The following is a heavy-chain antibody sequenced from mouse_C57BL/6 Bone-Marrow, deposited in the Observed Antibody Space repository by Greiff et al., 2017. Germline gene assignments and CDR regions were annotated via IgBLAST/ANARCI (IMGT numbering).Heavy chain of an antibody. V-gene: IGHV5-16*01. CDR2: INYDGSST. CDR3: ARDSNSFDY. D-gene: IGHD1-1*01. Sequence: EVKLVESEGGLVQPGSSMKLSCTASGFTFSDYYMAWVRQVPEKGLEWVANINYDGSSTYYLDSLKSRFIISRDNAKNILYLQMSSLKSEDTATYYCARDSNSFDYWGQGTTLTVSS. J-gene: IGHJ2*01. CDR1: GFTFSDYY.